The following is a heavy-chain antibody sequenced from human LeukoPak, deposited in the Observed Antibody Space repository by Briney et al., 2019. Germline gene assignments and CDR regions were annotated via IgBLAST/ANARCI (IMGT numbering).Heavy chain of an antibody. CDR3: ARGLRSCNSDSCHPTWFDP. V-gene: IGHV3-21*01. Sequence: PGASLRLSCEASDLTFSGYIMNWVRLAPGRGLEWVSSISHSSNYKYYADSVKGRFTISRDNAMNSLYLQMNSLRAEDTAVYYCARGLRSCNSDSCHPTWFDPWGQGALVTVSS. J-gene: IGHJ5*02. CDR1: DLTFSGYI. CDR2: ISHSSNYK. D-gene: IGHD2/OR15-2a*01.